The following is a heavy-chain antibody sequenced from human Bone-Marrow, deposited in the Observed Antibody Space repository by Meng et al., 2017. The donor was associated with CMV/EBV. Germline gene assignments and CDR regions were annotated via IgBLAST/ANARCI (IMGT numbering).Heavy chain of an antibody. CDR3: ARGMRYDWNHYNFAY. J-gene: IGHJ4*02. CDR1: GGSISSSNW. D-gene: IGHD1-14*01. V-gene: IGHV4-4*02. CDR2: IYHSGST. Sequence: SETLSLTCAVSGGSISSSNWWSWVRQPPGKGLEWIGEIYHSGSTNYNPSLKSRVTLSVDKSKSQFSLKLSSVTAADTAVYYCARGMRYDWNHYNFAYWGQRPLVTVYS.